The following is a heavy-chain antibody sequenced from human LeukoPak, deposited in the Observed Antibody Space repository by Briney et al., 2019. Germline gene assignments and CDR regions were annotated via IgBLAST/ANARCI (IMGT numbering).Heavy chain of an antibody. CDR1: GYTFTSYG. J-gene: IGHJ6*02. D-gene: IGHD3-3*01. CDR2: ISAYNGNT. Sequence: ASVKVSCKASGYTFTSYGISWVRQAPGQGLEWMGWISAYNGNTNYAQKLQGRVTMTTDTSTSTAYMELRSLRSDDTAVYYCARESNPWSLTITIFGVVLGAYGMDVWGQGTTVTVSS. V-gene: IGHV1-18*01. CDR3: ARESNPWSLTITIFGVVLGAYGMDV.